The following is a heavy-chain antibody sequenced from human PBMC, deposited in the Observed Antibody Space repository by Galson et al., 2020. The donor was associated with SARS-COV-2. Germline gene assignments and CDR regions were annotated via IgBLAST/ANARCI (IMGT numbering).Heavy chain of an antibody. J-gene: IGHJ6*02. CDR2: INPNSGGT. D-gene: IGHD1-26*01. V-gene: IGHV1-2*02. CDR1: GYTFTGYY. CDR3: ASAPSGSYSYYYGMDV. Sequence: ASVTVSCKASGYTFTGYYMHWVRQAPGQGLEWMGCINPNSGGTNYAQKFQGRVTMTRDTSISTAYMELSRLRSDDTAVYYCASAPSGSYSYYYGMDVWGQGTTVTVSS.